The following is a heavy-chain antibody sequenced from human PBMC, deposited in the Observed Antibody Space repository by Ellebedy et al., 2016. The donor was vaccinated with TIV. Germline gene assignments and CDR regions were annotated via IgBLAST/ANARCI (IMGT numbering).Heavy chain of an antibody. CDR2: ISSSSSYI. Sequence: GESLMISCAASGFTFSSYSMNWVRQAPGKGLEWVSSISSSSSYIYYADSVKGRFTISRDNAKNSLYLQMNSLRAEDTAVYYCARQVYGSGSPIDYWGQGTLVTVSS. J-gene: IGHJ4*02. D-gene: IGHD3-10*01. V-gene: IGHV3-21*01. CDR1: GFTFSSYS. CDR3: ARQVYGSGSPIDY.